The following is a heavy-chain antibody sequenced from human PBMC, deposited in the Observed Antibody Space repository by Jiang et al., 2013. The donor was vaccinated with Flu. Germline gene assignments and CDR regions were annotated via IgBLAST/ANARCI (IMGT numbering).Heavy chain of an antibody. CDR2: IIPILGIA. J-gene: IGHJ4*02. V-gene: IGHV1-69*04. D-gene: IGHD2-15*01. CDR3: ARADLGYCSGGSCYGLGY. Sequence: GRIIPILGIANYAQKFQGRVTITADKSTSTAYMELSSLRSEDTAVYYCARADLGYCSGGSCYGLGYWGQGTLVTVSS.